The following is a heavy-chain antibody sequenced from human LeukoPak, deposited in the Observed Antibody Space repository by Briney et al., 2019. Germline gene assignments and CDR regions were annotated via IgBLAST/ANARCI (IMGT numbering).Heavy chain of an antibody. V-gene: IGHV3-30*18. D-gene: IGHD6-19*01. CDR1: GFTFSSYG. CDR3: AKDPRSGSSGWYYYYGMDV. Sequence: GGSLRLSCAASGFTFSSYGMHWVRQAPGKGLEWVAVISYDGGNKYYADSVKGRFTISRDNSKNTLYLQMNSLRAEDTAVYYCAKDPRSGSSGWYYYYGMDVWGQGTTVTVSS. J-gene: IGHJ6*02. CDR2: ISYDGGNK.